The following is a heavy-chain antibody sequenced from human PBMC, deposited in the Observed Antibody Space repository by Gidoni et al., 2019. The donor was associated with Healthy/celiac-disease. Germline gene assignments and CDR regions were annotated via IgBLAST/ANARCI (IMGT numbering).Heavy chain of an antibody. J-gene: IGHJ6*03. CDR2: ISGSGGST. Sequence: VPLLESGGGLVQPGGSLSLSCQASGFTFSSIAMNCVRQAPGKGLAWCAAISGSGGSTYYADSVKGRFTISRDNSKNTLYLQRNSLRAEDTSVYYCAKELFVVVVAAGGVPEVYMDVWGKGTTVTVSS. V-gene: IGHV3-23*01. CDR1: GFTFSSIA. CDR3: AKELFVVVVAAGGVPEVYMDV. D-gene: IGHD2-15*01.